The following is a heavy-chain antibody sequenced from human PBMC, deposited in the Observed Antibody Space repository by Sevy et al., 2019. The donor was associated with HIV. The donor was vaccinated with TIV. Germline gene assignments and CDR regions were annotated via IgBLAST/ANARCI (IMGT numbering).Heavy chain of an antibody. CDR3: ARDLYSGSYYENY. D-gene: IGHD1-26*01. Sequence: GGSLRLSCAASGFTLSSYWMSWVRQAPGKGLEWVANIKQDGSDKYYVDSVKGRFTISRDNAKISLYLQMNSLRAEDTAVYYCARDLYSGSYYENYWGQGTLVTVSS. CDR1: GFTLSSYW. V-gene: IGHV3-7*01. J-gene: IGHJ4*02. CDR2: IKQDGSDK.